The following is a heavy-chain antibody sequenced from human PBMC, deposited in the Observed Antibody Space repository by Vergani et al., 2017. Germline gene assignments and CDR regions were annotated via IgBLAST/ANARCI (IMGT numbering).Heavy chain of an antibody. CDR2: IYYSGST. D-gene: IGHD5-12*01. J-gene: IGHJ4*02. Sequence: QVQLQESGPGLVKPSQPLSLTCTVSGGSISSGGYYWSWIRQHPGKGLEWIGYIYYSGSTYYNPSLKSRVTISVDTSKNQFSLKLSSVTDADTAVYYCAGANGRGYSGYDELDYWGQGTLVTVSS. V-gene: IGHV4-31*03. CDR3: AGANGRGYSGYDELDY. CDR1: GGSISSGGYY.